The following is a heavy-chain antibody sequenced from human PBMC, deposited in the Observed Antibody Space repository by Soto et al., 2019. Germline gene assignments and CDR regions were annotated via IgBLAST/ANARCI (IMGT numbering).Heavy chain of an antibody. CDR3: ARAYSSSLDWFDP. Sequence: GGSLRLSCAASGFIFSTYAMHWVRQAPGKGLEWVAVISYDGSNKYYADSVKGLFTISRDNSKNTLYLQMNSLRAEDTAVYYCARAYSSSLDWFDPWGQGTLVTVSS. J-gene: IGHJ5*02. D-gene: IGHD6-13*01. V-gene: IGHV3-30-3*01. CDR1: GFIFSTYA. CDR2: ISYDGSNK.